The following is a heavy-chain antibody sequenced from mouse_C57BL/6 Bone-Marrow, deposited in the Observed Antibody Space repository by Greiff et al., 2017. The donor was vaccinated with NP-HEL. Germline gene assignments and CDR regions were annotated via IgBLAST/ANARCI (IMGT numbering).Heavy chain of an antibody. CDR3: ARSGTEDAMDY. Sequence: VQGVESGAELVRPGTSVKVSCKASGYAFTNYLIEWVKQRPGQGLEWIGVINPGSGGTNYNEKFKGKATLTADKSSSTAYMQLSSLTSEDSAVYFCARSGTEDAMDYWGQGTSVTVSS. CDR2: INPGSGGT. CDR1: GYAFTNYL. V-gene: IGHV1-54*01. J-gene: IGHJ4*01. D-gene: IGHD4-1*01.